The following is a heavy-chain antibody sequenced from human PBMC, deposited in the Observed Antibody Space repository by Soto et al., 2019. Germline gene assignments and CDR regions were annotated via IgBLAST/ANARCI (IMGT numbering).Heavy chain of an antibody. Sequence: QVQLQESGPGLVKPSETLSLTCNVSGGSISPFYWTWIRQPPGKGLEWIGYIYHSGSTTYNPSLKRRVTRSVDTSKNQFSLKLSSVTAADTAVYYCARDRGQGYNWDYWGQGTLVTVSS. CDR3: ARDRGQGYNWDY. CDR1: GGSISPFY. D-gene: IGHD5-12*01. V-gene: IGHV4-59*01. CDR2: IYHSGST. J-gene: IGHJ4*02.